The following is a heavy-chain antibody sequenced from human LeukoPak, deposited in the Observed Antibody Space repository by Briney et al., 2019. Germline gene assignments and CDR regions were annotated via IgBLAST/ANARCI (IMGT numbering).Heavy chain of an antibody. Sequence: GSLRLSCAASGFTVSSNYMSWVRQAPGTGLEWVSVIYSGGSTYYPDSVNGRFTISRDNSKNTLYLQMNSLRADDTAVYYCARDRDSRGPFDYWGQGTLVTVS. CDR3: ARDRDSRGPFDY. J-gene: IGHJ4*02. CDR2: IYSGGST. V-gene: IGHV3-53*01. D-gene: IGHD6-19*01. CDR1: GFTVSSNY.